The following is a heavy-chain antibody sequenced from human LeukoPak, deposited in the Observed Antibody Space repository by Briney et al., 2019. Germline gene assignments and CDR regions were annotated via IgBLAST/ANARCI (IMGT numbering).Heavy chain of an antibody. Sequence: GGSLRLSCAASAFTFSSYAMSWVRQAPGKGLEWVSTISADGGNTYYADSVKGRFTISRDNSKNTLYLQMNSLRAEDTAVYYCANGGITIYWGQGTMVTVSS. J-gene: IGHJ3*01. CDR3: ANGGITIY. V-gene: IGHV3-23*01. CDR1: AFTFSSYA. D-gene: IGHD3-3*01. CDR2: ISADGGNT.